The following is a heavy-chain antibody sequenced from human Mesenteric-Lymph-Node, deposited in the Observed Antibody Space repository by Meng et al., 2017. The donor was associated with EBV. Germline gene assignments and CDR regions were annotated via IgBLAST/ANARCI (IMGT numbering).Heavy chain of an antibody. Sequence: QVHLRGSGPGLAKPSGTLSLTCAVSGDSISSSKYWSWVRQPPGKGLEWIGEIYHDGDTNYNPSLTSRVTISVDTSKNQFSLKLSSVTAADTAVYYCARGYGSGHLWGQGTLVTVSS. D-gene: IGHD3-10*01. CDR3: ARGYGSGHL. CDR2: IYHDGDT. V-gene: IGHV4-4*02. CDR1: GDSISSSKY. J-gene: IGHJ4*02.